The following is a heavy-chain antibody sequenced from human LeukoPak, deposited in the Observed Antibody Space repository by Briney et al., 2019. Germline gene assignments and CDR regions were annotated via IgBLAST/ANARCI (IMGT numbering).Heavy chain of an antibody. CDR2: IQASGTT. CDR3: ARLDSCGADSCIDS. Sequence: SETLSLTCSVSGSSITVFHWGWIRQPPGKGLEWIGYIQASGTTKHNPSLKSRVTISIDTSKAQFSLNVNSVSAAGTAMYCCARLDSCGADSCIDSWGQGNLVIVSS. CDR1: GSSITVFH. V-gene: IGHV4-59*01. J-gene: IGHJ4*02. D-gene: IGHD2-21*01.